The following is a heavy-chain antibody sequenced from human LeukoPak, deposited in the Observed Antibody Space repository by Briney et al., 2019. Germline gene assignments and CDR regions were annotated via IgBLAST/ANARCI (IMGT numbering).Heavy chain of an antibody. CDR3: AGSLENSGYYRVGGD. CDR1: GGSMNSYC. J-gene: IGHJ4*02. Sequence: SETLSLTCTVSGGSMNSYCWSWIRQPPGKGLEWIGYIYYSGNTNYNTSLKNRVTISIDTSKHQFYLKLNSVSAADTAVYYCAGSLENSGYYRVGGDWGQGTLVTVSS. D-gene: IGHD3-3*01. CDR2: IYYSGNT. V-gene: IGHV4-59*08.